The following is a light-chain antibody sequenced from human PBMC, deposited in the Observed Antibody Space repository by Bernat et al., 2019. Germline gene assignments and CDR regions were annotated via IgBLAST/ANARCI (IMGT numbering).Light chain of an antibody. J-gene: IGLJ3*02. CDR2: KDS. Sequence: SYELTQPSSVSVSPGQTARITCSGDVLAKKYARWFQQKPGQAPVLVIYKDSERPSGIPERFSGSSSGTTVTLTISGAQVEDEADYYCYSAADNNGEFGGRTKVIAL. CDR1: VLAKKY. CDR3: YSAADNNGE. V-gene: IGLV3-27*01.